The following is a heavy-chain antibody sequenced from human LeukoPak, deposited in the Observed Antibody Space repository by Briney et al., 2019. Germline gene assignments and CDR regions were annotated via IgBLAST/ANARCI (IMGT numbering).Heavy chain of an antibody. J-gene: IGHJ3*02. CDR1: GGSISSSSYY. CDR2: IYYSGST. V-gene: IGHV4-30-4*08. D-gene: IGHD3-22*01. Sequence: SETLSLTCTVSGGSISSSSYYWGWIRQPPGKGLEWIGYIYYSGSTYYNPSLKSRVTISVDTSKNQFSLKLSSVTAADTAVYYCASVTYYYDSSGSDAFDIWGQGTMVTVSS. CDR3: ASVTYYYDSSGSDAFDI.